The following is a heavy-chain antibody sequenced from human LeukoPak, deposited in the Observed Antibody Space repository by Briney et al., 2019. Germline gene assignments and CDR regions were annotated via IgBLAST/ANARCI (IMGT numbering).Heavy chain of an antibody. CDR2: ISYDGSNK. CDR3: ARWDILGYCSGGSCYSRPFDP. D-gene: IGHD2-15*01. CDR1: GFTFSSYW. J-gene: IGHJ5*02. V-gene: IGHV3-30*03. Sequence: AGGSLRLSCAASGFTFSSYWMSWVRQAPGKGLEWVAVISYDGSNKYYADSVKGRFTISRDNSKNTLYLQMNSLRAEDTAVYYCARWDILGYCSGGSCYSRPFDPWGQGTLVTVSS.